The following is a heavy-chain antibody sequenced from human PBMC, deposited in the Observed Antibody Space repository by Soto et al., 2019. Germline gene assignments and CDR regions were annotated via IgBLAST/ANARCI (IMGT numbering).Heavy chain of an antibody. CDR2: IIPIFGTA. CDR1: GGTFSSYA. V-gene: IGHV1-69*13. D-gene: IGHD3-10*01. CDR3: ARDLVTMVRGVIIKDYYYGMDV. Sequence: VASVKVSCKASGGTFSSYAISWVRQAPGQGLEWMGGIIPIFGTANYAQKFQGRVTITADESTSTAYMELSSLRSEDTAVYYCARDLVTMVRGVIIKDYYYGMDVWGQGTTVTVSS. J-gene: IGHJ6*02.